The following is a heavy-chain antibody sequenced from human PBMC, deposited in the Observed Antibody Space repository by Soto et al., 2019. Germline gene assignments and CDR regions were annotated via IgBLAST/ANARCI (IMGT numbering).Heavy chain of an antibody. CDR2: ISGSGGST. Sequence: GGSLRLSCAASGFTFSSYAMSWVRQAPGKGLEWVSAISGSGGSTYYADSVKGRFTISRDNSKNTLYLQMNSLRAEDTAVYYCAKNNTVTTRGTRHSYYYYMDVWGKGTTVTVSS. V-gene: IGHV3-23*01. CDR1: GFTFSSYA. D-gene: IGHD4-17*01. CDR3: AKNNTVTTRGTRHSYYYYMDV. J-gene: IGHJ6*03.